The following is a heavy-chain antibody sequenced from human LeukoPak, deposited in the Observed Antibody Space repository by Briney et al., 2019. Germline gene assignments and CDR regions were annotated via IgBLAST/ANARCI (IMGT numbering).Heavy chain of an antibody. Sequence: GGSLTLSCAASGFTFSSYSMNWVRQAPGKGRVGVSYISNSSSTIYYADSVKGRFTISRDNAKNSLYLQMNSLRAEDTAVCYCARVGYSSSWPYYYYYMDVWGKGTTVTVSS. CDR3: ARVGYSSSWPYYYYYMDV. V-gene: IGHV3-48*01. CDR2: ISNSSSTI. CDR1: GFTFSSYS. D-gene: IGHD6-13*01. J-gene: IGHJ6*03.